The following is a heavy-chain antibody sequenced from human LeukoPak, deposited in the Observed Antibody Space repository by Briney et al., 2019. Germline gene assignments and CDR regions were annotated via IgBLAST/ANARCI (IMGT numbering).Heavy chain of an antibody. Sequence: SETLSLTCTVSGGSMNTYDWSWVRQTPGKGLEWVGYIYHTGSPNYNPSLKSRVTISVEKSKNQIFLNVRSVTAADTAVYYCARSIGCSGSYPFDPWGQGTLVTVSS. CDR2: IYHTGSP. D-gene: IGHD3-10*02. V-gene: IGHV4-59*08. CDR1: GGSMNTYD. J-gene: IGHJ5*02. CDR3: ARSIGCSGSYPFDP.